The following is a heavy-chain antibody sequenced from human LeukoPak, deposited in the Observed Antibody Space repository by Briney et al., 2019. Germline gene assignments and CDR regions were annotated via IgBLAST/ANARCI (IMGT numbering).Heavy chain of an antibody. Sequence: PGGSLRLPCAASGFTFSSYSMNWVRQAPGKGLEWVSSISSSSSYIYYADSVKGRFTISRDNAKNSLYLQMNSLRAEDTAVYYCARDIVVVVAATLDAFDIWGQGTMVTVSS. CDR3: ARDIVVVVAATLDAFDI. V-gene: IGHV3-21*01. J-gene: IGHJ3*02. D-gene: IGHD2-15*01. CDR1: GFTFSSYS. CDR2: ISSSSSYI.